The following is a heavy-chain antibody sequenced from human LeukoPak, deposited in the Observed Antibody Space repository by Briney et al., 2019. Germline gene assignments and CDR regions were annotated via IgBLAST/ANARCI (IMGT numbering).Heavy chain of an antibody. Sequence: GGSLRLSCAASGFAFSSYSMNWVRHAPGKGREWVSSISSSNSYIYNADSVEGRFTISRDNSKTTLYLEMNSLRAEDTAVYFCAKGSSSGWPYFFDYWGQGTLVTVSS. CDR2: ISSSNSYI. J-gene: IGHJ4*02. CDR1: GFAFSSYS. D-gene: IGHD6-19*01. CDR3: AKGSSSGWPYFFDY. V-gene: IGHV3-21*04.